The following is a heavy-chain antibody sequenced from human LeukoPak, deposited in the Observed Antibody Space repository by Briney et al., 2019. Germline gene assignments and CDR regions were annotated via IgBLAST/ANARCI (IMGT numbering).Heavy chain of an antibody. J-gene: IGHJ6*02. CDR1: GFTFSSYA. Sequence: SGGSLRLSCAASGFTFSSYAMHWVRQAPGKGLEWVAVISYDGSNKYYADSVKGRFTISGDNSKNTLYLQMNSLRAEDTAVYYCARKNGMDVWGQGTTVTVSS. V-gene: IGHV3-30-3*01. CDR3: ARKNGMDV. CDR2: ISYDGSNK.